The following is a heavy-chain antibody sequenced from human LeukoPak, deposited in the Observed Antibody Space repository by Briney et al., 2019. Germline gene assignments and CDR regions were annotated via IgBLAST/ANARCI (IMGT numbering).Heavy chain of an antibody. J-gene: IGHJ4*02. CDR1: GFTFSSYE. D-gene: IGHD3-22*01. V-gene: IGHV3-48*03. Sequence: GGSLRLSCAASGFTFSSYEMNWVRQAPGKGLEWVSYISSSGSTIYYADSVKGRFTISRDNAKNSLYLQMNSLRAEDTAVYYCARDVSSGYYYGYFDYWGQGTLGTVSS. CDR2: ISSSGSTI. CDR3: ARDVSSGYYYGYFDY.